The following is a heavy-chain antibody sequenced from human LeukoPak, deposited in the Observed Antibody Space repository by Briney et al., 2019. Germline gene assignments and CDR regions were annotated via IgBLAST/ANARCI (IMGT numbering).Heavy chain of an antibody. CDR2: INHSGST. J-gene: IGHJ4*02. Sequence: SETLSLTCAVYGGSFSDYYWSWIRQPPGKGLEWIGEINHSGSTNYNPSLKSRVTISVDTSKNQFSLKLSSVTAADTAVYYCARGGYDSSGYYYLDYWGQGTLATVSS. CDR1: GGSFSDYY. D-gene: IGHD3-22*01. CDR3: ARGGYDSSGYYYLDY. V-gene: IGHV4-34*01.